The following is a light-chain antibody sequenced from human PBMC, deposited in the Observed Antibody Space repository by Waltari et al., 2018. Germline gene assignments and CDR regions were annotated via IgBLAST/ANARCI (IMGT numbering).Light chain of an antibody. CDR1: QSVLSTSSNKNF. CDR2: WAS. V-gene: IGKV4-1*01. Sequence: DIVMTQSPDSLAVSLGERATIHCKSSQSVLSTSSNKNFLAWYQQRPRQPPKLLIRWASTRGSGVPDRFSGSGSDTDCTLTISSLQPEDVAVYYCQHYFDAPPWTFGQGTKVEIK. CDR3: QHYFDAPPWT. J-gene: IGKJ1*01.